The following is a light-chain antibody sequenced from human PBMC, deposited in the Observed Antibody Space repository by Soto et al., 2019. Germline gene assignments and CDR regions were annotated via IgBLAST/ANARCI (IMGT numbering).Light chain of an antibody. Sequence: IQMCQSPSTLSASVGDRVTITCLASRSLTRWLAWYQQKPGRAPKLLIYETSILQSGVPSRFSGSGSGTDFTLTITSLQPEDFATYYCQQSYNSPPITFGQGTRLEIK. CDR1: RSLTRW. J-gene: IGKJ5*01. CDR3: QQSYNSPPIT. CDR2: ETS. V-gene: IGKV1-5*03.